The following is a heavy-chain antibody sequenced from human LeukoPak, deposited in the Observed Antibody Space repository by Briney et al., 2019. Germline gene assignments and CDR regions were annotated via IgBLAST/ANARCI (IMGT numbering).Heavy chain of an antibody. CDR2: IYYSESS. Sequence: SETLSLTCTVSYGSISSYYWSWIRQPPGKGLEWIGNIYYSESSNYNPSLKTRVTISADTSKNQFSLKLSSVTAADTAVYYCARQGDIAAAGPPPWGQGTLVTVSS. CDR3: ARQGDIAAAGPPP. D-gene: IGHD6-13*01. CDR1: YGSISSYY. J-gene: IGHJ5*02. V-gene: IGHV4-59*08.